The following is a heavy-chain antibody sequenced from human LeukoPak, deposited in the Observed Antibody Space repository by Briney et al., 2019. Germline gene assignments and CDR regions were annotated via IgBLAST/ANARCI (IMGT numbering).Heavy chain of an antibody. D-gene: IGHD3-10*01. J-gene: IGHJ4*02. CDR2: IYPGDSDT. CDR1: GYRFSSYW. V-gene: IGHV5-51*01. Sequence: GESLKISCKGSGYRFSSYWIGWVRQMPGRGLEWMGIIYPGDSDTRYSPSFQGQVTISTDKSISIAYLQWSSLKASDTAIYYCARISPEMYYGSGPFEGVHYWGQGTLLTVSS. CDR3: ARISPEMYYGSGPFEGVHY.